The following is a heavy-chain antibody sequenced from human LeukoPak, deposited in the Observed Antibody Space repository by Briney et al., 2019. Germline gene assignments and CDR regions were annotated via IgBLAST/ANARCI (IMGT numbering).Heavy chain of an antibody. D-gene: IGHD3-3*01. J-gene: IGHJ6*03. Sequence: SVKVSCKASGGTFSSYAISWVRQAPGRGLEWMGGIIPIFGTANYAQKFQGRVTITADESTSTAYMELSSLRSEDTAVYYCARGEYDFWSGYYLYYYMDVWGKGTTVTVSS. V-gene: IGHV1-69*13. CDR1: GGTFSSYA. CDR3: ARGEYDFWSGYYLYYYMDV. CDR2: IIPIFGTA.